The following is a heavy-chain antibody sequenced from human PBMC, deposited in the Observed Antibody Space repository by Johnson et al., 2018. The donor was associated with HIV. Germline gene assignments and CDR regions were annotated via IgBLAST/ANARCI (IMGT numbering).Heavy chain of an antibody. J-gene: IGHJ3*02. CDR1: GFTFSSYG. CDR3: AKLRWAPRAFDI. Sequence: QVHLVESGGRVVQPGRSLRLSCAASGFTFSSYGMHWVRQAPGKGLEWVAVISHDGSEKYYADSVMGRFTISRDNSKNTLFLQMNSLRAEETAVYYCAKLRWAPRAFDIWGQGTMVTVSS. CDR2: ISHDGSEK. D-gene: IGHD4-23*01. V-gene: IGHV3-30*18.